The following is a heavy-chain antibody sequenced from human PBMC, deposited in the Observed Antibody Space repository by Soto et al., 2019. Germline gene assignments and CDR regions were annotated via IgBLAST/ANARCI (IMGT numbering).Heavy chain of an antibody. Sequence: EVQLVESGGGLVKPGGSLRLSCAASGFTFSNAYMNWVRQAPGKGLEWVGRIKTKADGGATDYSAPVRDRFTISSDDLKNTLYLPMNRLKTEDTAVYSGTTAAGSQYYYYNNLDVWGQGTTGAVSS. CDR1: GFTFSNAY. V-gene: IGHV3-15*07. CDR3: TTAAGSQYYYYNNLDV. CDR2: IKTKADGGAT. D-gene: IGHD3-16*01. J-gene: IGHJ6*02.